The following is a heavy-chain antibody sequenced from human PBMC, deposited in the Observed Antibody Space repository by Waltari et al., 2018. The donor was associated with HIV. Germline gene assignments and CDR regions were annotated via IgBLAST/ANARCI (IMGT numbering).Heavy chain of an antibody. V-gene: IGHV4-39*01. Sequence: QLQLQESGPRLVKPSETLYLTCTASGGSVSSTCYFWRWIRQPPGKGLGWVGRIYYTGRAYYNPSLKSRVTISVDTSKNQFSLKVTSVTAADTAVYYCARHALRVGAAYWNFDLWGRGTLVTVSS. CDR1: GGSVSSTCYF. CDR2: IYYTGRA. D-gene: IGHD1-26*01. CDR3: ARHALRVGAAYWNFDL. J-gene: IGHJ2*01.